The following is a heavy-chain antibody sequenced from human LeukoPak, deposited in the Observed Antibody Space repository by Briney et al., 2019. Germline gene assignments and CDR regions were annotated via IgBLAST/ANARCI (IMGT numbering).Heavy chain of an antibody. CDR2: IYYSGST. CDR3: ARAYYDFWSGWLFYYGMDV. D-gene: IGHD3-3*01. V-gene: IGHV4-31*03. Sequence: PSETLSLTCTVSGGSISSGGYYWSWIRQHPGKGLEWIGYIYYSGSTYYNPSLKSRVTIPVDTSKNQFSLKLSSVTAADTAVYYCARAYYDFWSGWLFYYGMDVWGQGTTVTVSS. CDR1: GGSISSGGYY. J-gene: IGHJ6*02.